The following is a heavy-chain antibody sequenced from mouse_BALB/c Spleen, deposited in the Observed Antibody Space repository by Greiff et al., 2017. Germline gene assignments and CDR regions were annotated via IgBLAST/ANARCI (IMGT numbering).Heavy chain of an antibody. CDR1: GFTFSSYG. CDR3: ARDPYGNYVGFAY. V-gene: IGHV5-6-3*01. CDR2: INSNGGST. D-gene: IGHD2-1*01. J-gene: IGHJ3*01. Sequence: DVQLVESGGGLVQPGGSLKLSCAASGFTFSSYGMSWVRQTPDKRLELVATINSNGGSTYYPDSVKGRFTISRDNAKNTLYLQMSSLKSEDTAMYDCARDPYGNYVGFAYWGQGTLVTVSA.